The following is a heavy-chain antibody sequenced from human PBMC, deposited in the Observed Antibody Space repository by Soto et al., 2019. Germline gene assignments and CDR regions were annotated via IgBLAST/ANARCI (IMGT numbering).Heavy chain of an antibody. D-gene: IGHD6-19*01. J-gene: IGHJ4*02. Sequence: GGSLRLSCAASGFTFSNYPMNWVRQAPGKGLEWASGITSGGNTYYADSVKGRFTISRDNSKNTLYLQVNSLRAEDTALYYCAKKTDSSGWDYWGQGTLVTVSS. CDR2: ITSGGNT. CDR1: GFTFSNYP. V-gene: IGHV3-23*01. CDR3: AKKTDSSGWDY.